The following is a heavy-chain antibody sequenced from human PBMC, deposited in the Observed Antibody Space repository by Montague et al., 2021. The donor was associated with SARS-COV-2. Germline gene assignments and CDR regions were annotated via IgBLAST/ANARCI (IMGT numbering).Heavy chain of an antibody. V-gene: IGHV4-38-2*02. J-gene: IGHJ5*02. CDR2: IYHSGST. CDR3: ARVRSITMIVVVITPMGWFDP. Sequence: SETLSLTCTVSGYSISSGYYGGWIRQPPGKGLEWIRSIYHSGSTXXNPSLKSRVSISVDTSKNQFSLKLSSVTAADTAVYYCARVRSITMIVVVITPMGWFDPWGQGTLVTVSS. D-gene: IGHD3-22*01. CDR1: GYSISSGYY.